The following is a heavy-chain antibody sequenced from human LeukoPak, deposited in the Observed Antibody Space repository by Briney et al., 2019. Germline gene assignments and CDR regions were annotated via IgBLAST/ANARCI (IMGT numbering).Heavy chain of an antibody. J-gene: IGHJ6*02. D-gene: IGHD3-3*01. CDR1: GYTFTSYG. V-gene: IGHV1-18*01. CDR3: ARGAGDYDFWSGYYVYYYYYGMDV. CDR2: ISAYNGNT. Sequence: APVKVSCKASGYTFTSYGISWVRQAPGQGLEWMGWISAYNGNTNYAQKLQGRVTMTTDTSTSTAYMELRSLRSDDTAVYYCARGAGDYDFWSGYYVYYYYYGMDVWGQGTTVTVSS.